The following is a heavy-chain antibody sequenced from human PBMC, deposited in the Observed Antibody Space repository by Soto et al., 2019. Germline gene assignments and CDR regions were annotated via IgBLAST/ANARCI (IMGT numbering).Heavy chain of an antibody. CDR1: GFTFSSYA. J-gene: IGHJ3*02. V-gene: IGHV3-30-3*01. Sequence: GGSLRLSCAASGFTFSSYAMHWVRQAPGKGLEWVAVISYDGSNKYYADSVKGRFTISRDNSKNTLYLQMNSLRAEDTAVYYCAPPSYDAFDIWGQGTMVTVSS. D-gene: IGHD3-10*01. CDR3: APPSYDAFDI. CDR2: ISYDGSNK.